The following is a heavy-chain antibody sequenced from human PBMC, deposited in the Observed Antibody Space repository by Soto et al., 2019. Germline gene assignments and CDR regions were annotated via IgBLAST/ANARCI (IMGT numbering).Heavy chain of an antibody. Sequence: QVQLVQSGAEVKKPGSSVTVSCKASGGTFSSYTISWVRQAPGQGLEWMGGIIPIFGTANYAQKFQGRVTITADESTSPDYMELSSLRSEDTAVYYCARGNHRWLQLWYFDLWGRGTLVTVSS. D-gene: IGHD5-12*01. CDR1: GGTFSSYT. V-gene: IGHV1-69*12. CDR3: ARGNHRWLQLWYFDL. J-gene: IGHJ2*01. CDR2: IIPIFGTA.